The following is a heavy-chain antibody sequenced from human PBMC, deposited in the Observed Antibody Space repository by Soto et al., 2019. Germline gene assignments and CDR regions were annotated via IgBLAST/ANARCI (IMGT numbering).Heavy chain of an antibody. Sequence: VQLQQWGAGLLKPSETLSLTCAVYGGSINGFYWSWIRQPPGKGLEWIGEINQSGTTIYRPSLESRLTISVDTSKSQITLRLTSVTAADTAVYYCGRGSNPVEYWGQGTAVTVSS. CDR3: GRGSNPVEY. CDR1: GGSINGFY. V-gene: IGHV4-34*01. CDR2: INQSGTT. J-gene: IGHJ4*02.